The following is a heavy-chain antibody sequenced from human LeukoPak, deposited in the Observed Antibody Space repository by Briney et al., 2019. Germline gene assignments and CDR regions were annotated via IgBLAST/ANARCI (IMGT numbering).Heavy chain of an antibody. Sequence: PGGTLRLFCAASLLTFSHYYTRWAPHPPAKGLEGGSDISIHWKTILYTDAPKRRFTISRDNAKNSLYLHKNTQSSRHTAVYSCASDLWGSYLRYWGQGTLVTVSS. V-gene: IGHV3-11*04. D-gene: IGHD1-26*01. CDR2: ISIHWKTI. CDR1: LLTFSHYY. CDR3: ASDLWGSYLRY. J-gene: IGHJ4*02.